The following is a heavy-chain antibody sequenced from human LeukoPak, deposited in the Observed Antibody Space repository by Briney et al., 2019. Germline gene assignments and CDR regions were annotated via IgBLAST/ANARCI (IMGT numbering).Heavy chain of an antibody. D-gene: IGHD3-3*01. Sequence: GESLKISCKGSGYSFTSYWIGWVRQMPGKGLEWMGIIYPGDSDTRYSPSFQGQVTISADKSISTAYLQWSSLKASDTAMYYCARRITIFGVAPVDAFDIWGPGTMVTVSS. CDR2: IYPGDSDT. CDR3: ARRITIFGVAPVDAFDI. J-gene: IGHJ3*02. CDR1: GYSFTSYW. V-gene: IGHV5-51*01.